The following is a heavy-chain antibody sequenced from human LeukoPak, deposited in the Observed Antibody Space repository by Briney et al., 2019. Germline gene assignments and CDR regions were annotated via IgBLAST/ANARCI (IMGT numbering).Heavy chain of an antibody. Sequence: SETLSLTCTVSGGSISSYYWSWIRQPPGKGLEWIGYIYYSGSTNYNPSLKSRVTISVDTSKNQFSLKLSSVTAADTAVYYCARHKEGIVVESYSDAFDIWGQGTMVTVSS. J-gene: IGHJ3*02. D-gene: IGHD3-22*01. CDR2: IYYSGST. CDR1: GGSISSYY. V-gene: IGHV4-59*08. CDR3: ARHKEGIVVESYSDAFDI.